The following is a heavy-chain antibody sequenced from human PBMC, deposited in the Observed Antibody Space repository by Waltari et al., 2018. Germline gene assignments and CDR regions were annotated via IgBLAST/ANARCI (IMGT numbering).Heavy chain of an antibody. Sequence: QVQLQESGPGLVKPSQTLSLTCTVSGGSISSGSYYWSWIRQPAGKGLAWIGYIYTSGSTNYNPSLKSRVTISVDTSKNQFSLKLSSVTAADTAVYYCATRTLPPYYYYYGMDVWGQGTTVTVSS. CDR2: IYTSGST. CDR3: ATRTLPPYYYYYGMDV. CDR1: GGSISSGSYY. V-gene: IGHV4-61*09. J-gene: IGHJ6*02. D-gene: IGHD2-15*01.